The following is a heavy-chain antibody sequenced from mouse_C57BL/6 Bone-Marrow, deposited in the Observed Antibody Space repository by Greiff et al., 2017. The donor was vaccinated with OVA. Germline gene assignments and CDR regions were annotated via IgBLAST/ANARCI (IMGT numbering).Heavy chain of an antibody. V-gene: IGHV1-81*01. J-gene: IGHJ2*01. D-gene: IGHD1-1*01. Sequence: VKLQESGAELARPGASVKLSCKASGYTFTSYGISWVKQRTGQGLEWIGEIYPRSGNTYYNEKFKGKATLTADKSSSTAYMELRSLTSEDSAVYFWARPFTTVVAYYFDYWGQGTTLTVSS. CDR2: IYPRSGNT. CDR3: ARPFTTVVAYYFDY. CDR1: GYTFTSYG.